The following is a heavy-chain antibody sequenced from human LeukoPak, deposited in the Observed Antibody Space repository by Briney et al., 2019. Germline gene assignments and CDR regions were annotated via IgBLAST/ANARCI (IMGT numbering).Heavy chain of an antibody. CDR3: ARDDVSGEWLLPPGSRYYGMDV. Sequence: GGSLRLSCAASGFTVSSNYMSWVRQAPGKGLEWVSVIYSGGSTYYADSVKGRFTISRDNSKNTLYLQMNSLRAEDTAVYYCARDDVSGEWLLPPGSRYYGMDVWGQGTTVTVSS. CDR2: IYSGGST. J-gene: IGHJ6*02. D-gene: IGHD3-3*01. CDR1: GFTVSSNY. V-gene: IGHV3-53*01.